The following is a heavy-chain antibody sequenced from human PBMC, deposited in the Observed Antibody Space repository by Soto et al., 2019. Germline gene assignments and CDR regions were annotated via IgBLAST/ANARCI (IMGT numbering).Heavy chain of an antibody. CDR1: GYTFTSYD. D-gene: IGHD3-10*01. J-gene: IGHJ3*02. Sequence: QVQLVQSGAEVKKPGASVKVSCKASGYTFTSYDINWVRQATGQVLEWMGWMNPNSGNTGYAQKLQGRVTMTRNTSLCTAYMELSRLRSEDTAVYYCARGAWFGRSDAFDIWGQGTMVTVSS. CDR2: MNPNSGNT. V-gene: IGHV1-8*01. CDR3: ARGAWFGRSDAFDI.